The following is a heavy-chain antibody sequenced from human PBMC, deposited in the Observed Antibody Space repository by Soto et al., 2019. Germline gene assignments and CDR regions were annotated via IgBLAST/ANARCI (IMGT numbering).Heavy chain of an antibody. V-gene: IGHV4-39*01. J-gene: IGHJ4*02. CDR2: IYYSGST. Sequence: SETLSLTCTVYGGSISSSSYYWGWIRQPPGKGLEWIGSIYYSGSTYYNPSLKSRVTISVDTSKNQFSLKLSSVTAADTAVYYCASLYYYDSSGNFDYWGQGTLVTVSS. CDR1: GGSISSSSYY. D-gene: IGHD3-22*01. CDR3: ASLYYYDSSGNFDY.